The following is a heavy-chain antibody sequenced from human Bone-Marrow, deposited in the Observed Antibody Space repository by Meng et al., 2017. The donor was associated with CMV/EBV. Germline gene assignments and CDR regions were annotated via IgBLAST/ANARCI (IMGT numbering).Heavy chain of an antibody. D-gene: IGHD3-3*01. Sequence: VGSLSLSCSPSAFTLSIYCTNWVRQAPGKGLEWVSSISSSSSYIYYADSVKGRFTISRDNAKNSLYLQMNSLRAEDTAVYYCARDFTISSWGQGTTVTVSS. V-gene: IGHV3-21*01. CDR1: AFTLSIYC. J-gene: IGHJ6*02. CDR3: ARDFTISS. CDR2: ISSSSSYI.